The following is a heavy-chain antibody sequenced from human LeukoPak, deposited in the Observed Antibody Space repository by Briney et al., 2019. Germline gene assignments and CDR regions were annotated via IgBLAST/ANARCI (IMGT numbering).Heavy chain of an antibody. D-gene: IGHD3-16*02. CDR3: ARDWPVSFDY. CDR2: ISRSGSTI. CDR1: GFTFSSYE. J-gene: IGHJ4*02. V-gene: IGHV3-48*03. Sequence: GGSLRLSCAASGFTFSSYEMNWVRQAPGKGLEWVSYISRSGSTIYYADSVKGRFTISRDNAKNSLYLQMNSLRAEDTAVYYCARDWPVSFDYWGQGTLVTVSS.